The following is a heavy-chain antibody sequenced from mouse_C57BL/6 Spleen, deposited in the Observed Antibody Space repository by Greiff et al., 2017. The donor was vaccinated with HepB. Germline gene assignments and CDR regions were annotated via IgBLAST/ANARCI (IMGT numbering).Heavy chain of an antibody. J-gene: IGHJ2*01. CDR2: IYPRDGST. CDR1: GYTFTSYD. CDR3: ARSDSSGYVGFDY. Sequence: VQGVESRPELVKPGASVKLSCKASGYTFTSYDINWVKQRPGQGLEWIGWIYPRDGSTKYNEKFKGKATLTVDTSSSTAYRELHSLTSEDSAVYFCARSDSSGYVGFDYWGQGTTLTVSS. D-gene: IGHD3-2*02. V-gene: IGHV1-85*01.